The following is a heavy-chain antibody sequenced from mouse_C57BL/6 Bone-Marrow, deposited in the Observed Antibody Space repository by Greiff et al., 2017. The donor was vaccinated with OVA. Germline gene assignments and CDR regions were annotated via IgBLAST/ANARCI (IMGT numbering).Heavy chain of an antibody. Sequence: VQLQQSGAELVRPGSSVKLSCKASGYTFTSYWMHWVKQRPIQGLEWIGNIDPSDSETHYNQKFKDKATLTVDKSSSTAYMQLSSLTSEDSAVYYCARSIYYYGSSPRYFDVWGTGTTVTVSS. D-gene: IGHD1-1*01. CDR1: GYTFTSYW. V-gene: IGHV1-52*01. CDR3: ARSIYYYGSSPRYFDV. J-gene: IGHJ1*03. CDR2: IDPSDSET.